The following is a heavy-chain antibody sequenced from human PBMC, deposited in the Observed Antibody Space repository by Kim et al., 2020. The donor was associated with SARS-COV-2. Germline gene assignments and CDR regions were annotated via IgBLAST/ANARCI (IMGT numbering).Heavy chain of an antibody. Sequence: NYAQKLQGRVTMTTDTSTSTAYMELRSLRSDDTAVYYCARHSSGWVNCFDYWGQGTLVTVSS. J-gene: IGHJ4*02. V-gene: IGHV1-18*01. D-gene: IGHD6-19*01. CDR3: ARHSSGWVNCFDY.